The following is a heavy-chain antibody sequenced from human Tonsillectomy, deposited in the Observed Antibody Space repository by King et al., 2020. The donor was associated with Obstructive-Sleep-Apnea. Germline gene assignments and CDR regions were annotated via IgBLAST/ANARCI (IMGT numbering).Heavy chain of an antibody. V-gene: IGHV1-2*02. CDR1: GFVFTDYY. CDR3: ARARGVGGVRVNWFDP. J-gene: IGHJ5*02. Sequence: QLVQSGAEVKKPGASVKVSCRASGFVFTDYYIHWVRQAPGQGLQWMGWINPNSGGTDYSQKFQGRVTMTRDTSISTAYMELNRLLYDDTTVYYCARARGVGGVRVNWFDPWGQGTLVTVSS. D-gene: IGHD3-16*01. CDR2: INPNSGGT.